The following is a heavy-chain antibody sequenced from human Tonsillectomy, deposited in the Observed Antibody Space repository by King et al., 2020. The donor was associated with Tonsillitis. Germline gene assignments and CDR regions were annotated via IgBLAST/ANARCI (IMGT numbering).Heavy chain of an antibody. D-gene: IGHD3-10*01. CDR3: VATLWFGELDY. CDR1: GFTFSTAW. CDR2: IKSKADGGTT. Sequence: VQLVESGGGLVKPGGSLRLSCAASGFTFSTAWMNWVRQAPGKGLEWVGRIKSKADGGTTDYAAPVTGRFTISRDDSKNTLSLQMNSLKTEDTALYYCVATLWFGELDYWGQGTLVTVSS. V-gene: IGHV3-15*07. J-gene: IGHJ4*02.